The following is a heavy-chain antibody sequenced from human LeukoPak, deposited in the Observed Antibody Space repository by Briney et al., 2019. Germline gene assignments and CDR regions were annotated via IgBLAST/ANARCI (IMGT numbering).Heavy chain of an antibody. CDR3: ARGAVVVAATPRAMGY. CDR1: GYTFTSYA. CDR2: INAGNGNT. J-gene: IGHJ4*02. V-gene: IGHV1-3*01. D-gene: IGHD2-15*01. Sequence: ASVKVSCKASGYTFTSYAMHWVRQAPGQRLEWMGWINAGNGNTKYSQEFQGRVTITRDTSASTAYMELSSLRSEDTAVYYCARGAVVVAATPRAMGYWGQGTLVTVSS.